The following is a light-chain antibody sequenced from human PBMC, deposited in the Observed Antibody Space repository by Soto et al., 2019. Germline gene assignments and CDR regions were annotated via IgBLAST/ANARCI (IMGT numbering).Light chain of an antibody. CDR3: QQRRNWQVT. Sequence: EIVLTQSPATLCLSPGERATLSCRASQSVSGNLAWYQQKPGQAPRLLIYDASNRATGIPARFSGSGSVTDFTLTISSLEPEDFAVYYCQQRRNWQVTFGQGTRLEIK. CDR2: DAS. J-gene: IGKJ5*01. CDR1: QSVSGN. V-gene: IGKV3-11*01.